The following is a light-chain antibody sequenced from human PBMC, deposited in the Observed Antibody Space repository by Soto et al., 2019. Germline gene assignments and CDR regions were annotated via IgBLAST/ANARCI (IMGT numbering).Light chain of an antibody. J-gene: IGKJ5*01. CDR2: GAS. CDR1: QRVINN. CDR3: QQYNNWPPIT. V-gene: IGKV3-15*01. Sequence: EIVLTQSPGTLSLSPGEIATLSFSASQRVINNLAWYQQKPGQAPRLLIYGASTRATGIPARFSGSGSGTEFTLTISSLQSEDFAVYYCQQYNNWPPITFGQGTRLEI.